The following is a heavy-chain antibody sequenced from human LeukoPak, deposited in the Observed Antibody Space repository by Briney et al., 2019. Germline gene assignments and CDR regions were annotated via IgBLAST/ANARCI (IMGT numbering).Heavy chain of an antibody. Sequence: GGSLRLSCAASGFTFSSYAMSWVRQAPGKGLEWVSAISGSGGSTYYADPVKGRFTISRDNSKNTLYPQMNSLRAEDTAVYYCAKDAGQYTSWPYYYYGMDVWGQGTTVTVSS. CDR3: AKDAGQYTSWPYYYYGMDV. CDR1: GFTFSSYA. D-gene: IGHD2-2*01. V-gene: IGHV3-23*01. CDR2: ISGSGGST. J-gene: IGHJ6*02.